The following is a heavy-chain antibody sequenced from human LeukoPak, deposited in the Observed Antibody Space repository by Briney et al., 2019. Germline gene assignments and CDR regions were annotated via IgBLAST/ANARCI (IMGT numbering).Heavy chain of an antibody. CDR2: IVPIFGTA. J-gene: IGHJ5*02. Sequence: ASVKVSCKASGGTFGSYSISWVRQAPGQGLEWMGGIVPIFGTADYAQKFQGRVTITADESTSTAYMELSSLRSEDTAVFYCARDRAAAGLNNWFDPWGQGTRVTVSS. CDR3: ARDRAAAGLNNWFDP. CDR1: GGTFGSYS. D-gene: IGHD6-13*01. V-gene: IGHV1-69*13.